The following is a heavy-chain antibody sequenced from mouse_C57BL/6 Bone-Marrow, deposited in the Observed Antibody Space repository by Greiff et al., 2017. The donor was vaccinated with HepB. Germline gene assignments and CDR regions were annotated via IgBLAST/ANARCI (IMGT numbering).Heavy chain of an antibody. J-gene: IGHJ2*01. D-gene: IGHD2-4*01. CDR1: GFTFTDYY. Sequence: EVHLVESGGGLVQPGGSLSLSCAASGFTFTDYYMSWVRQPPGKALEWLGFIRNKANGYTTEYSASVKGRFTISRDNSQSILYLQMNALRAEDSATYYCAGYYDYPFDYWGQGTTLTVSS. CDR3: AGYYDYPFDY. V-gene: IGHV7-3*01. CDR2: IRNKANGYTT.